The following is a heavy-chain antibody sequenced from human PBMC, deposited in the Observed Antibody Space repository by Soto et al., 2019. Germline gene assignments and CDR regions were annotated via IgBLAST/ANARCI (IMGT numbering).Heavy chain of an antibody. V-gene: IGHV4-30-2*01. Sequence: QLQLQESGSGLVKPSQTLSLTCAVSGGSISSGGYSWSWIRQPPGKGLEWVGYIYHSGSTYYNPALTGRVTISVDRSKHEFALKLSSVTAEDTAVYYCASGLRIQLWPHFVSCGQGTPDTVSS. J-gene: IGHJ5*02. CDR3: ASGLRIQLWPHFVS. CDR1: GGSISSGGYS. CDR2: IYHSGST. D-gene: IGHD5-18*01.